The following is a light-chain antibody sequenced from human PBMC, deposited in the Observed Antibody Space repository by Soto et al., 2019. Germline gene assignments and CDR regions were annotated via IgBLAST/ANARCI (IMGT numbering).Light chain of an antibody. J-gene: IGLJ1*01. CDR2: GNS. Sequence: QSLLTQPPSVSGAPGQRVTISCTGSSSNIGAGYDVHWYQQRPGTARKLLIYGNSNRPSRVPDRFSGSQSGTSASLAITGLQPEDEADYYCQSSDSSLSGYVFGTGTKVTV. CDR1: SSNIGAGYD. V-gene: IGLV1-40*01. CDR3: QSSDSSLSGYV.